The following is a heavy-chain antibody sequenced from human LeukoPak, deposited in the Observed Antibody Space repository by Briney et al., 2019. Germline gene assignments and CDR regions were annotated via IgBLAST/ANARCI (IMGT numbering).Heavy chain of an antibody. CDR1: GLTFDDYA. CDR3: AKDQALYSSGWYYFDY. V-gene: IGHV3-9*01. CDR2: ISWNSGSI. J-gene: IGHJ4*02. D-gene: IGHD6-19*01. Sequence: GGSLRLSCAASGLTFDDYAMHWVRQAPGKGLEWVSGISWNSGSIGYADSVKGRFTISRDDAKNSLYLQMNSLRAEDTALYYCAKDQALYSSGWYYFDYWGQGTLVTVSS.